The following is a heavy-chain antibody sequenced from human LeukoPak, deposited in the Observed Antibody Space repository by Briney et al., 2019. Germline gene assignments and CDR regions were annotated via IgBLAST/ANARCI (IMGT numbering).Heavy chain of an antibody. V-gene: IGHV3-30*02. J-gene: IGHJ3*02. CDR1: GFNLNSSG. Sequence: PGGSLRLSCAASGFNLNSSGMHWVRQAPGKGLEWVAFMRYDETDKDYADSVKGRFTISRDNSKNTLYLQMNSLRAEDTAVYYCASEMATNAFDIWGQGTMVTVSS. CDR2: MRYDETDK. CDR3: ASEMATNAFDI. D-gene: IGHD5-24*01.